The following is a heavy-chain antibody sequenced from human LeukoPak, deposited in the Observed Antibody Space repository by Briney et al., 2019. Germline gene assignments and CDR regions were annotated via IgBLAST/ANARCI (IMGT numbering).Heavy chain of an antibody. D-gene: IGHD3-22*01. J-gene: IGHJ4*02. Sequence: ASVKVSCKASGYTFTGYYMHWVRQAPGQGLEWMGWINPNSGGTNYAQKFQGRVTMTRDTSISTAYMELRSLRSDDTAVYYCARDYYYDSSGYSSGCWGQGTLVTVSS. V-gene: IGHV1-2*02. CDR1: GYTFTGYY. CDR2: INPNSGGT. CDR3: ARDYYYDSSGYSSGC.